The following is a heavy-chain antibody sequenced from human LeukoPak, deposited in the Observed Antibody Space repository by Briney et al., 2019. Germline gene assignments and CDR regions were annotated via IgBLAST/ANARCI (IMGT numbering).Heavy chain of an antibody. CDR2: ISSSSSYI. V-gene: IGHV3-21*01. CDR1: GFTFSSYS. D-gene: IGHD3-3*01. CDR3: ARDGSPYDFWSGELDY. J-gene: IGHJ4*02. Sequence: GGSLRLSCAASGFTFSSYSMNWVRQAPGKGLEWVSSISSSSSYIYYADSVKGRFTISRDNAKNSLYLQMNSLRAEDTAVYYCARDGSPYDFWSGELDYWGQGTLVTVSS.